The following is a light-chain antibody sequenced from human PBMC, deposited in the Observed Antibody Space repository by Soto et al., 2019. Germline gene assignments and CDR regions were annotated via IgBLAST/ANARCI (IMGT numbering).Light chain of an antibody. CDR3: SSYTSSSTLVV. V-gene: IGLV2-14*01. CDR1: SSDVGGYNY. J-gene: IGLJ2*01. Sequence: QSALTQPASASRSPGQSITISCTGTSSDVGGYNYVSWYQQHPGKAPKLMIYDVSNRPSGVSNRFSGSKSGNTASLTISGLQAEDEADYYCSSYTSSSTLVVFGGGTKLTLL. CDR2: DVS.